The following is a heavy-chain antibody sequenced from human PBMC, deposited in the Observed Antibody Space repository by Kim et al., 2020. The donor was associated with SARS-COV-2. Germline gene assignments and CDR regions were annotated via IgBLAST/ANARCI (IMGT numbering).Heavy chain of an antibody. CDR3: TTDAPFWSGYSY. D-gene: IGHD3-3*01. Sequence: GGSLRLSCAASGFTFSNAWMSWVRQAPGKGLEWVGRIKSKTDGGTTDYAAPVKGRFTISRDDSKNTLYLQMNSLKTEDTAVYYCTTDAPFWSGYSYWGQGTLVTVSS. CDR2: IKSKTDGGTT. CDR1: GFTFSNAW. V-gene: IGHV3-15*01. J-gene: IGHJ4*02.